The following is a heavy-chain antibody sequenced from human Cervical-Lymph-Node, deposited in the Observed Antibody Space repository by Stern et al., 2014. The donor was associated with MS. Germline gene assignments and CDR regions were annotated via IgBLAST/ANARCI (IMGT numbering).Heavy chain of an antibody. CDR1: GYTFTTYG. J-gene: IGHJ4*02. Sequence: EQLVQSGAEVKKPGASVKVSCKASGYTFTTYGISWVRQAPGQGLEWMGRISAYSGNTQYAQKIQGRVTLATVTSTSTAYMELRSLRSDDTAVYYCARAHPLGAAAASFDCWGQGTLVTVSS. D-gene: IGHD6-13*01. CDR2: ISAYSGNT. CDR3: ARAHPLGAAAASFDC. V-gene: IGHV1-18*04.